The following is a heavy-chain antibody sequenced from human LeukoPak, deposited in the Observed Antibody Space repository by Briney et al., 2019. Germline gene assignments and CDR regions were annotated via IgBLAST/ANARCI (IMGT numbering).Heavy chain of an antibody. J-gene: IGHJ4*02. D-gene: IGHD1-14*01. Sequence: PSETLSLTCTASGVSISSYYWSWIRQPPGKGLEWIGYIYYSGSTNYNPSLKSRVTISVDTSKNQFSLKLSSVTAADTAVYYCARGNQRHYEDWGQGTLITVSS. CDR3: ARGNQRHYED. CDR1: GVSISSYY. V-gene: IGHV4-59*01. CDR2: IYYSGST.